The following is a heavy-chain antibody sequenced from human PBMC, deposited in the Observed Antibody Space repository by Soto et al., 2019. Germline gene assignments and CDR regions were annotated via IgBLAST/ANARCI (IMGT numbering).Heavy chain of an antibody. V-gene: IGHV4-30-4*01. CDR2: IYYSGST. Sequence: ASETLSLTCTVSGGSISSGDYYWSWIRQPPGKGLEWIGYIYYSGSTYYNPSLKSRVTISVDTSKNQFSLKLSSVTAADTAVYFCAMGAEVRGVSFHYWGEGTLVTVSS. D-gene: IGHD3-10*01. CDR3: AMGAEVRGVSFHY. CDR1: GGSISSGDYY. J-gene: IGHJ4*02.